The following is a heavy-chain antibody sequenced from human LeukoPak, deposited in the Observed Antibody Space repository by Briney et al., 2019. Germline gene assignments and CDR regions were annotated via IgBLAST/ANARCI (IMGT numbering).Heavy chain of an antibody. CDR3: ARGYHDRSRWLDI. CDR2: INEDGSQK. CDR1: GFTFSSYS. Sequence: GGSLRLSCAASGFTFSSYSMNWIRQPPGKGLEWVALINEDGSQKYYVDSVTGRFTISRDNAKNSLYLQMNSLRAEDTAVYYCARGYHDRSRWLDIWGQGTMVTVSS. V-gene: IGHV3-7*01. D-gene: IGHD6-13*01. J-gene: IGHJ3*02.